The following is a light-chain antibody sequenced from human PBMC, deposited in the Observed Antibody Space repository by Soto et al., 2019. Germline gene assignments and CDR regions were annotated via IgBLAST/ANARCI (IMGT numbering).Light chain of an antibody. CDR1: SSDVGTYNY. J-gene: IGLJ1*01. Sequence: QSALTQPASVSGSPGQSITISCTGTSSDVGTYNYVSWYQHHPGKAPKFMIYEVSNRPSGVSNRFSGSKSGNTASLTISGLQAEDEADYYCSSYTSSGTPYVFGTGTKVTVL. CDR2: EVS. V-gene: IGLV2-14*01. CDR3: SSYTSSGTPYV.